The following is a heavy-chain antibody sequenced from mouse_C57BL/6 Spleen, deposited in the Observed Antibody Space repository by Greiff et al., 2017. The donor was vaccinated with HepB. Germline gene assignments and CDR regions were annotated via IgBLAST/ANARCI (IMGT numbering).Heavy chain of an antibody. CDR3: ARDPLYKGYFDV. CDR2: ISYDGSN. J-gene: IGHJ1*03. CDR1: GYSITSGYY. Sequence: ESGPGLVKPSQSLSLTCSVTGYSITSGYYWNWIRQFPGNKLEWMGYISYDGSNNYNPSLKNRISITRDTSKNQFFLKLNSATTEDTATYYCARDPLYKGYFDVWGTGTTVTVSS. D-gene: IGHD1-3*01. V-gene: IGHV3-6*01.